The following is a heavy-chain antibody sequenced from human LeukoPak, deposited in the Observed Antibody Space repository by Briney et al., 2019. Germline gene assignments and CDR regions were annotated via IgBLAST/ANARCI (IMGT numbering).Heavy chain of an antibody. D-gene: IGHD6-19*01. Sequence: SETLSLTCTVSGGSISSYYWSWIRQPPGKGLEWIAYIYYSGSTNYNPSLKSRVTISVDTSKNQFSLKLSSVTAADTAVYYCARGRYSSGWYGFDYWGQGTLVTVSS. CDR2: IYYSGST. CDR1: GGSISSYY. CDR3: ARGRYSSGWYGFDY. J-gene: IGHJ4*02. V-gene: IGHV4-59*01.